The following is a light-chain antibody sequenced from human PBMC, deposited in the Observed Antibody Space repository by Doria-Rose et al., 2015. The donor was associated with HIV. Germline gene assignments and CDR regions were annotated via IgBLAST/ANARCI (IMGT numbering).Light chain of an antibody. Sequence: TQSPESLGMSLGERATLNCKSNQSLLYTSKNYLAWYQQKPGQPPKLLIYWASTQQSGVPARFIGSGSGTDFTLTISSLEAEDVAVYYCQQYYDTPSFGPGTTVDIK. V-gene: IGKV4-1*01. J-gene: IGKJ3*01. CDR3: QQYYDTPS. CDR2: WAS. CDR1: QSLLYTSKNY.